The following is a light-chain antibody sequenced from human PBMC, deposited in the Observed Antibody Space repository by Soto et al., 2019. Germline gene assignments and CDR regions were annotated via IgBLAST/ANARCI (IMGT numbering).Light chain of an antibody. Sequence: QSVLTQPASVSGSPGRSITISCTGTSSDVGAYNYVSWCQQHPGKAPKLIIYDVSNRPSGVSDRFSASKSGNTASLTISGLQAEDEADYYCSSYTSSISYVFGTGTKVTVL. J-gene: IGLJ1*01. CDR1: SSDVGAYNY. CDR3: SSYTSSISYV. CDR2: DVS. V-gene: IGLV2-14*01.